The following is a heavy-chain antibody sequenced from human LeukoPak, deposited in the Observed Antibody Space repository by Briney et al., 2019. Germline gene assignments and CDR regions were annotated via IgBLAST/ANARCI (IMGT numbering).Heavy chain of an antibody. CDR1: GYTFTSYG. V-gene: IGHV1-18*01. J-gene: IGHJ4*02. Sequence: ASVKVSCKASGYTFTSYGISWVRQAPGQGLEWMGWISAYNGNTNYAQKLQGRVTMTTDTSTSTAYIELRSLRSDDTAVYYCARDYYGSGSYYTGGYWGQGTLVTVSS. D-gene: IGHD3-10*01. CDR2: ISAYNGNT. CDR3: ARDYYGSGSYYTGGY.